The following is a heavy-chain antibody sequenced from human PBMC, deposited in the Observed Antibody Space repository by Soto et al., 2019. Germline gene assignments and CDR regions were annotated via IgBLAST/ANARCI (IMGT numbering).Heavy chain of an antibody. CDR2: INHSGST. D-gene: IGHD1-26*01. Sequence: PSETLSLTCAVYGGSFSGYYWRWIRQPPGQGLARIGKINHSGSTNDIPYLKSRVTVSVHTSKNQFSLKLSSVTAADTAGYYCARGLRLRGSYYFLPTQFDYWGQGTLVTVSS. J-gene: IGHJ4*02. V-gene: IGHV4-34*01. CDR3: ARGLRLRGSYYFLPTQFDY. CDR1: GGSFSGYY.